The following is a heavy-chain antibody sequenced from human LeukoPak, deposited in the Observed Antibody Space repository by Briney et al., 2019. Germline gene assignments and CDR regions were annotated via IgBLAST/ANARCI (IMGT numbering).Heavy chain of an antibody. CDR1: GGSISSYY. D-gene: IGHD6-13*01. Sequence: SETLSLTCTVSGGSISSYYWSWIRQPPGMGLEWIGYIYYSGSTNYNPSLKSRVTISVDTSKNQFSLKLSSVTAADTAVYYCARENIAAAGTVDYWGQGTLVTVSS. V-gene: IGHV4-59*01. J-gene: IGHJ4*02. CDR3: ARENIAAAGTVDY. CDR2: IYYSGST.